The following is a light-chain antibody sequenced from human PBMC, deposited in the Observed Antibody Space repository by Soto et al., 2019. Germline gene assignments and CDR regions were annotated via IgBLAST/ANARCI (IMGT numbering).Light chain of an antibody. J-gene: IGKJ5*01. CDR3: QQRSNGGT. CDR1: QSVSSY. V-gene: IGKV3-11*01. Sequence: ETVLTQSPATLSLSPGERATLSCRASQSVSSYLAWYQQKAGQAPRLLIYDASNRATGIPARFSGSGSGIDFTLTISSLEPEDFAVYYCQQRSNGGTFGQGTRLEIK. CDR2: DAS.